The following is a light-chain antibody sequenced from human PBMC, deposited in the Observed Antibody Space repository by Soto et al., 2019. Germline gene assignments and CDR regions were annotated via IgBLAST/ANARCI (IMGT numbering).Light chain of an antibody. CDR2: EVF. V-gene: IGLV2-8*01. Sequence: SALTQPPSASGSPGQSATISCTGSSSDVGGYNSVSWYQQHPGRAPKLIIYEVFKRPSGVPDRFSGSKSDNTASLTVSGLQAEDEADYYCCSYAGSYTYVFGTGTKVTVL. J-gene: IGLJ1*01. CDR3: CSYAGSYTYV. CDR1: SSDVGGYNS.